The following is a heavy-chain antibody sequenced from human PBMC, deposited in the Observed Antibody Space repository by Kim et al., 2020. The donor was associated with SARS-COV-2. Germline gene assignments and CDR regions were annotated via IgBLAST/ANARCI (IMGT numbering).Heavy chain of an antibody. CDR1: GFTFSTYV. J-gene: IGHJ4*02. D-gene: IGHD6-19*01. CDR2: ISETGVST. Sequence: GGSLRLSCAASGFTFSTYVMNWVRQAPGKGLEWVSSISETGVSTNYADSAKGRFTISRDNSKNTLYLQMSSLRVEDTAIYYCAKLYRYSSGHYWGQGTLVTVSS. CDR3: AKLYRYSSGHY. V-gene: IGHV3-23*01.